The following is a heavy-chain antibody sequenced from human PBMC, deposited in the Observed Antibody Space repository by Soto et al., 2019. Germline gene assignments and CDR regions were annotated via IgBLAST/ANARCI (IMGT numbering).Heavy chain of an antibody. V-gene: IGHV3-74*01. CDR2: INYDGSSI. D-gene: IGHD2-8*01. Sequence: ERQLVESGGGLVQPGGSLRLSCTASEFTFSDYWMHWVRPAPGKGLVWVSRINYDGSSITYGDSVKGRFTIFSDNAQKTLVLQIDSPGAGDKALECFGIRGGETNVFFHWGQGTLVTVSS. J-gene: IGHJ4*02. CDR3: GIRGGETNVFFH. CDR1: EFTFSDYW.